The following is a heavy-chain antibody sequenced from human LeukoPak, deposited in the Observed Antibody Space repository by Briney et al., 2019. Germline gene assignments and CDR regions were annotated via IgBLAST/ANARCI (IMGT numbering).Heavy chain of an antibody. CDR1: GFSFSDYW. J-gene: IGHJ4*02. D-gene: IGHD2-15*01. CDR3: AREYCSGGTCYLPGC. Sequence: PGGSLRLSCAASGFSFSDYWMSWVRQAPGRGLEWLANIKRDGSEQYYVDSVKGRFTISRDNAKNSLYLQMNSLRAEDTAVYYCAREYCSGGTCYLPGCWGQGTLVTVSS. CDR2: IKRDGSEQ. V-gene: IGHV3-7*04.